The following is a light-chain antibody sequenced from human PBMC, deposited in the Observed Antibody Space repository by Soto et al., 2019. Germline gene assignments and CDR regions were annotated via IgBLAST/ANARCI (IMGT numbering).Light chain of an antibody. J-gene: IGKJ4*01. CDR3: QQYNNWPFT. V-gene: IGKV3-15*01. CDR1: QSVSSQ. Sequence: EIVMTQSPATLSVSPGERVTLSCRASQSVSSQLAWYQQKPGQAPRLLIYGASSRTTGLPARFSGSGSGTEFTLTISSLQSEDFAVYYCQQYNNWPFTFGGGTKVEIK. CDR2: GAS.